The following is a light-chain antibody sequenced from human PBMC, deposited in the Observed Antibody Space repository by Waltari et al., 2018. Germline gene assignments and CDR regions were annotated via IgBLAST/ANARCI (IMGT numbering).Light chain of an antibody. Sequence: DIQMTQSPSTLSASVGDRVTITCRASQSISRYLAWYQQKPGKAPKLLIYKASSLESGVPSRFSGSGSGTEFTLTISSLQPDDFATYDCQQYSGYLFGQGTKVEMK. CDR3: QQYSGYL. V-gene: IGKV1-5*03. CDR1: QSISRY. CDR2: KAS. J-gene: IGKJ2*01.